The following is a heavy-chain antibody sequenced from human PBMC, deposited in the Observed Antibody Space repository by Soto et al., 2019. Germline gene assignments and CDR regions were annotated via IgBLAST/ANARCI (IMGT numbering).Heavy chain of an antibody. D-gene: IGHD2-15*01. J-gene: IGHJ3*02. CDR1: GFSLSTSGMR. V-gene: IGHV2-70*04. CDR3: ARIPQVEGAFDI. CDR2: IDWDDDK. Sequence: SGPTLVNPTQTLTLTCTFSGFSLSTSGMRVSWIRQPPGKALEWLARIDWDDDKFYSTSLKTRLTISKDTSKNQVVLTMTNMDPVDTATYYCARIPQVEGAFDIWGQGTMVTVSS.